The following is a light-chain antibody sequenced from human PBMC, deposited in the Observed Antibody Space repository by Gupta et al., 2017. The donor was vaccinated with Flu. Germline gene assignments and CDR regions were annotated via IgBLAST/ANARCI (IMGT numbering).Light chain of an antibody. CDR1: QSFLDSYKNKNY. CDR2: WES. Sequence: DIVTSQYSDSLPVSLGERATIKCQSSQSFLDSYKNKNYLSWYQQKPGQPPKLLIYWESTRECGVPDSFSGRVSGTDFTLTIISRQDEDVAVYYCQQEDNTPWTFGQGTKVEIK. V-gene: IGKV4-1*01. J-gene: IGKJ1*01. CDR3: QQEDNTPWT.